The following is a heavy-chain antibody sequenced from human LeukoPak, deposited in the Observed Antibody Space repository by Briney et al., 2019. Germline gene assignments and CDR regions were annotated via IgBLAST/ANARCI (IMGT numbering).Heavy chain of an antibody. J-gene: IGHJ6*02. CDR3: ARGFDCSTASCSCMDV. V-gene: IGHV3-11*01. Sequence: AGGSLRLSCAASGFDVDDYYMDWIRQAPGKGLEWVSYIGGSGTNIYYADSMKGRFTISRDNSKNSLYLQMNSLRADDTAVYYCARGFDCSTASCSCMDVWGQGTTVTVSS. CDR2: IGGSGTNI. D-gene: IGHD2-21*01. CDR1: GFDVDDYY.